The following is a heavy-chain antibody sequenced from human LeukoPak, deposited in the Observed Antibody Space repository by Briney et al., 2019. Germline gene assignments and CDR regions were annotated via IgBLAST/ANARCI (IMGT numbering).Heavy chain of an antibody. CDR2: ISGDGGST. J-gene: IGHJ1*01. D-gene: IGHD3-22*01. Sequence: GGSLRLSCAASGFIVDDYAMYWVRQAPGKGLEWVSLISGDGGSTYYADSVKGRFTISRDNAKNSLYLQMNSLRAEDTAVYYCARGNYDSSGYYPVPFQHWGQGTLVTVSS. V-gene: IGHV3-43*02. CDR3: ARGNYDSSGYYPVPFQH. CDR1: GFIVDDYA.